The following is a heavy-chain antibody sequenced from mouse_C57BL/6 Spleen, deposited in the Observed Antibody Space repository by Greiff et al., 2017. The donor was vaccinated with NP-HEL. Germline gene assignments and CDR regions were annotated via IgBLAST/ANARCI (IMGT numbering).Heavy chain of an antibody. D-gene: IGHD1-1*01. V-gene: IGHV5-2*01. CDR2: INSDGGST. CDR1: EYEFPSHD. CDR3: ARHGDYYGSSYGAMDY. J-gene: IGHJ4*01. Sequence: DVKLVESGGGLVQPGESLKLSCESNEYEFPSHDMSWVRKTPEKRLELVAAINSDGGSTYYPDTMERRFIISRDNTKKTLYLQMSSLRSEDTALYYCARHGDYYGSSYGAMDYWGQGTSVTVSS.